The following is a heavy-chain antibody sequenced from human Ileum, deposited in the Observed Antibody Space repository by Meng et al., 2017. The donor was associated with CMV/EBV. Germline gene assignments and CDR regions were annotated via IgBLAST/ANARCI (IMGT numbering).Heavy chain of an antibody. D-gene: IGHD6-13*01. CDR2: INRNGGST. J-gene: IGHJ4*02. Sequence: VTFDDYGMSWVRQARGKGLEWVSGINRNGGSTGYADSVKGRFTISRDNAKNSLYLQMNSLRAEDTALYYCARDDVGSSSWYWISFDYWGQGTLVTVSS. V-gene: IGHV3-20*03. CDR3: ARDDVGSSSWYWISFDY. CDR1: VTFDDYG.